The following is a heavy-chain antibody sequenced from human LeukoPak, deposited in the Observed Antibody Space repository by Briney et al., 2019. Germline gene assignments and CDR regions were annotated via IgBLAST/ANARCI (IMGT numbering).Heavy chain of an antibody. Sequence: GSLRLSCTASGFTFRDYYVTWIRQAPGKGLEWIGSIYYSGSTYYSPSLRSRVTISVDTSKNPFSLKLRSVTAADTAVYYCVTRGGDYNFLTYDYVERYYFNYWGQGTLVTVSS. V-gene: IGHV4-38-2*02. CDR2: IYYSGST. CDR1: GFTFRDYY. D-gene: IGHD3-9*01. CDR3: VTRGGDYNFLTYDYVERYYFNY. J-gene: IGHJ4*02.